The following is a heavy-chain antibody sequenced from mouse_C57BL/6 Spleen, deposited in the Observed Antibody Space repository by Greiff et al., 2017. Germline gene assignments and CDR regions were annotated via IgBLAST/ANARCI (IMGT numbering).Heavy chain of an antibody. CDR3: ASYDGYHFDY. D-gene: IGHD2-3*01. CDR1: GYSFTSYY. J-gene: IGHJ2*01. Sequence: VQLQQSGPELVKPGASVKISCKASGYSFTSYYIHWVKQRPGQGLEWIGWIYPGSGNTKYNEKFKGKATLTADTSSSTAYMQLSSLTSEDSAVYYCASYDGYHFDYWGQGTTLTVSS. CDR2: IYPGSGNT. V-gene: IGHV1-66*01.